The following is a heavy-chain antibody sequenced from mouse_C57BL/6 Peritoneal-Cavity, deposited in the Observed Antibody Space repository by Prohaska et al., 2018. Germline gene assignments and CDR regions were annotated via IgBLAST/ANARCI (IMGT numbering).Heavy chain of an antibody. Sequence: EVQLLETGGGLVQPGGSRGLSCEGSGFTFSGFWVSWVRQTPGKTLEWIGDINSDGSAINYAPSIKYRFTIFRDNDKSTLYLQMSNVRSEDTATYFCMRYGNYWYFDVWGTGTTVTVSS. D-gene: IGHD2-1*01. CDR2: INSDGSAI. CDR3: MRYGNYWYFDV. J-gene: IGHJ1*03. V-gene: IGHV11-2*01. CDR1: GFTFSGFW.